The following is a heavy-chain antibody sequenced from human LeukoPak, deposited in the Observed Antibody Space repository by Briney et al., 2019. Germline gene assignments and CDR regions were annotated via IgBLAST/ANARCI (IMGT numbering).Heavy chain of an antibody. CDR1: GGSISSYY. CDR3: ARDLYYYDSSGYYYRWFDP. Sequence: NPSETLSLTCTVSGGSISSYYWSWIRQPAGKGLEWIGRIYTSGSTNYNPSLKSRVTMSVDTSKNQFSLKLSSVTAADTAVYYCARDLYYYDSSGYYYRWFDPWGQGTLVTVSS. V-gene: IGHV4-4*07. J-gene: IGHJ5*02. D-gene: IGHD3-22*01. CDR2: IYTSGST.